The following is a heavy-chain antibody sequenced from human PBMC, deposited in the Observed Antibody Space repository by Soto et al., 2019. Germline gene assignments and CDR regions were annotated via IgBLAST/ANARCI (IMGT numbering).Heavy chain of an antibody. D-gene: IGHD6-19*01. V-gene: IGHV3-74*01. CDR1: GFTFSSYW. CDR2: IHFDGSTT. J-gene: IGHJ4*02. Sequence: EVQLVESGGGLVQPGGSLRLSCAASGFTFSSYWMHWVRQVPGKGLVWVSRIHFDGSTTHYADSVEGRFTISRDNAGTTLALQMSSLIAAETAWYYCARDAYIGGNFQFDYWGQGALVTVSS. CDR3: ARDAYIGGNFQFDY.